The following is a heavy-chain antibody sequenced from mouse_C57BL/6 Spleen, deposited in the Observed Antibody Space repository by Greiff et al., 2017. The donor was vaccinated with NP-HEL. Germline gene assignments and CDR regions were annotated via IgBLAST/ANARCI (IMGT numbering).Heavy chain of an antibody. CDR1: GYSITSGYY. D-gene: IGHD2-2*01. Sequence: EVQLQESGPGLVKPSQSLSLTCSVTGYSITSGYYWNWIRQFPGNKLEWMGFISYDGSNNYNPSLKNRISITRDTSKNQFFLKLNSVTTEDTATYYCARGESTMVTYYAMDYWGQGTSVTVSS. V-gene: IGHV3-6*01. CDR2: ISYDGSN. CDR3: ARGESTMVTYYAMDY. J-gene: IGHJ4*01.